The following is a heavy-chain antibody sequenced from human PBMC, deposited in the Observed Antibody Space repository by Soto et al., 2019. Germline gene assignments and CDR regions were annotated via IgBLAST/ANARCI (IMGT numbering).Heavy chain of an antibody. V-gene: IGHV1-69*13. CDR2: IIPIFGTA. CDR1: GGTFSSYA. CDR3: AKDRFNWNYRLADY. J-gene: IGHJ4*02. Sequence: SVKVSCKASGGTFSSYAISWVRQAPGQGLEWMGGIIPIFGTANYAQKFQGGVTITADESTSTAYMELNSLRAEDTAVYYCAKDRFNWNYRLADYWGQGTLVTVSS. D-gene: IGHD1-7*01.